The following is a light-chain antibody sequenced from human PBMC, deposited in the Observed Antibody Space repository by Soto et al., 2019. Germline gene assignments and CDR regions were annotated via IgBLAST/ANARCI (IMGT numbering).Light chain of an antibody. CDR3: QQSYSSLVT. V-gene: IGKV1-39*01. CDR2: TSS. CDR1: QTIATY. Sequence: IEMTQSPASLSASVGDRVTITCRASQTIATYLNWFQHKSGRAPKLLIYTSSSVNSGVSSRFRGSGSGTDFTLTINDVQPEDSETYYCQQSYSSLVTFGAGTKVDIX. J-gene: IGKJ4*01.